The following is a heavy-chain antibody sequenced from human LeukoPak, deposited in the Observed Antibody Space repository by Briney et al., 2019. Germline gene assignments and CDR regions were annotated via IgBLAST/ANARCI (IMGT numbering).Heavy chain of an antibody. J-gene: IGHJ3*02. D-gene: IGHD2-2*02. CDR3: AREDCSSTSCYKRNNDAFDI. CDR2: IKQDGSEK. V-gene: IGHV3-7*01. Sequence: GGSLRLSCAASGFTFSSYWMSWVRQAPGEGREWVANIKQDGSEKYYVDSVKGRFTISRDNAKNSLYLQMNSLRAEDTAVYYCAREDCSSTSCYKRNNDAFDIWGQGTMVTVSS. CDR1: GFTFSSYW.